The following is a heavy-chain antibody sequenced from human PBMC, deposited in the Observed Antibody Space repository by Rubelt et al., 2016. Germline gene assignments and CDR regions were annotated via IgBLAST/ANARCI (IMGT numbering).Heavy chain of an antibody. V-gene: IGHV3-74*01. D-gene: IGHD2-21*01. CDR2: LNHDAAEA. CDR3: ARGSYYFDY. CDR1: GFTFSRYV. J-gene: IGHJ4*02. Sequence: EVQLVESGGGLVQPGGSLRLSCVASGFTFSRYVMHWVRQGPGQGPVWVSRLNHDAAEANYADSVKGRFTISRDNSKNTLYLQMNSLRDEDTAVYYCARGSYYFDYWGQGTLVTVSS.